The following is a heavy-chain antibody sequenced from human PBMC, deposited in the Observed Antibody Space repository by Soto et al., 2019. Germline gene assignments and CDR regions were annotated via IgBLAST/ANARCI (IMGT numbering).Heavy chain of an antibody. CDR2: SRSKANNYAT. CDR3: ASLIYDSSNFYDNDY. V-gene: IGHV3-73*02. Sequence: EVQLVESGGGLVQPGGSLRLSCAASGFTFSGSSMHWVRQASGKGLEWVARSRSKANNYATTYAASVKGRFNISRDESKNTTYLQMNSLKTEDTAIYYCASLIYDSSNFYDNDYWGQGTLVTVSS. J-gene: IGHJ4*02. D-gene: IGHD3-22*01. CDR1: GFTFSGSS.